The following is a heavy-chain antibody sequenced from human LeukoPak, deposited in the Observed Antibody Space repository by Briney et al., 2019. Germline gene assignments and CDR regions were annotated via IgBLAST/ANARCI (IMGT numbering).Heavy chain of an antibody. Sequence: GGSLRLSCAASGFTFSSCAMHWVRQAPGKGLEWVAVISYDGSNKYYADSVKGRFTISRDNSKNTLYLQMNSLRAEDTAVYYCARALLWFGELLGTDYWGQGTLVTVSS. D-gene: IGHD3-10*01. CDR2: ISYDGSNK. J-gene: IGHJ4*02. CDR3: ARALLWFGELLGTDY. V-gene: IGHV3-30*04. CDR1: GFTFSSCA.